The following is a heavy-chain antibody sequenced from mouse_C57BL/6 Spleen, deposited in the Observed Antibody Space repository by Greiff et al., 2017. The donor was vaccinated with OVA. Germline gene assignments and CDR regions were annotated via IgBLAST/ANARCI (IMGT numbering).Heavy chain of an antibody. CDR3: AKLTGTSYRYFDV. CDR1: GIDFSRYW. V-gene: IGHV4-1*01. J-gene: IGHJ1*03. CDR2: INPDSSTI. Sequence: DVKLQESGGGLVQPGGSLKLSCAASGIDFSRYWMSWVRRAPGKGLEWIGEINPDSSTINYAPSLKDKFIISRDNAKNTLYQQMSKVRSEDTALYYCAKLTGTSYRYFDVWGTGTTVTVSS. D-gene: IGHD4-1*01.